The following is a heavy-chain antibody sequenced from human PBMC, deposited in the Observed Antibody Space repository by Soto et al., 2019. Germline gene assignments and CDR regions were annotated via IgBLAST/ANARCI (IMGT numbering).Heavy chain of an antibody. J-gene: IGHJ6*04. Sequence: KGLEWIGEINHSGSTNYNPSLKSRVTISVDTSKNQFSLKLSSVTAADTAVYYCARGCRYNGYGMNRFGMAVWGKGTTVIGSS. D-gene: IGHD5-12*01. V-gene: IGHV4-34*01. CDR3: ARGCRYNGYGMNRFGMAV. CDR2: INHSGST.